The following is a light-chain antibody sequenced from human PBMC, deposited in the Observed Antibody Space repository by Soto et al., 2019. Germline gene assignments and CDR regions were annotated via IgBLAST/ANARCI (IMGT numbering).Light chain of an antibody. J-gene: IGLJ1*01. Sequence: QSALTQPPSASGSPGQSVTISCTGTSSDVGSYNYVSWYQQYPGKAPKLMIYEVTKRPSGVPDRFSGSKSGNTASLTVSGLQAEDEADYYRTSYAGSNNHVFGAGTKGTGL. CDR1: SSDVGSYNY. V-gene: IGLV2-8*01. CDR2: EVT. CDR3: TSYAGSNNHV.